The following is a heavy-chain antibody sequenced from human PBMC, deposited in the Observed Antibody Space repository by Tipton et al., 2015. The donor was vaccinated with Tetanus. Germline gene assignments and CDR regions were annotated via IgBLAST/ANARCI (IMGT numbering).Heavy chain of an antibody. CDR1: GESFSDYY. Sequence: GLVKPSETLSLTCAVYGESFSDYYWSWIRQPPGKGLEWIGEIHPSGITDYNPSLKSRVTVSIDMSKNQFSLKLSSVTAADTAVYYCVRPINHGFGMWGQGTMVIVS. V-gene: IGHV4-34*01. J-gene: IGHJ3*02. CDR2: IHPSGIT. CDR3: VRPINHGFGM. D-gene: IGHD1-14*01.